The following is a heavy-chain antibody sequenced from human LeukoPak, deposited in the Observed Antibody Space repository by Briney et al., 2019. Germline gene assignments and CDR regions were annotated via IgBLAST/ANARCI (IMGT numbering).Heavy chain of an antibody. D-gene: IGHD4-17*01. V-gene: IGHV1-46*01. CDR1: GYTFTRRY. Sequence: ASVTVSCKASGYTFTRRYLHWVRQAPGQGLEWMGIINPGGGSTGYAQKFQGRVTMSRDTSTSTVYMELSSLRSEDTAVYYCARVGDYGDYFDYWGQGTLVTVSS. CDR3: ARVGDYGDYFDY. J-gene: IGHJ4*02. CDR2: INPGGGST.